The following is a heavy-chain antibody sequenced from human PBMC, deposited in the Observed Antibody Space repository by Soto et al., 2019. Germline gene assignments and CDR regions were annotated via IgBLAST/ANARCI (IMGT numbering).Heavy chain of an antibody. CDR1: GGTFSTYA. Sequence: QVQLVQSGAEVKKPGSSGKVSCKASGGTFSTYAITWVRQAPGQGLEWLGGIIPIFGTTDYARKLQGRVTITAAESTSTCFIELSSLTSEDTAVYYCARGVGSYYFDYWGQGNLVTFSS. CDR2: IIPIFGTT. J-gene: IGHJ4*02. D-gene: IGHD1-26*01. V-gene: IGHV1-69*01. CDR3: ARGVGSYYFDY.